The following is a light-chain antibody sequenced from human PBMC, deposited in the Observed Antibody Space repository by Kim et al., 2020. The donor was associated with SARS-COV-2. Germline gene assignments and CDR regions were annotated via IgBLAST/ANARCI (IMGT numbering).Light chain of an antibody. CDR2: QDS. J-gene: IGLJ3*02. V-gene: IGLV3-1*01. CDR1: KLGDKY. Sequence: VSPGQTASITCSGNKLGDKYACWYQQKPGQAPVLVIYQDSKRPSGIPERFSGSNSGNTATLTISGTQAMDEADYYCQAWDSSTAVFGGGTQLTVL. CDR3: QAWDSSTAV.